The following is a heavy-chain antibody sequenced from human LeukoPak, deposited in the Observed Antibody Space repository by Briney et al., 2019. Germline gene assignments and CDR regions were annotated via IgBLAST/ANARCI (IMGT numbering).Heavy chain of an antibody. V-gene: IGHV3-23*01. CDR3: AKRGSGEDY. CDR1: GFTFSTYF. J-gene: IGHJ4*02. CDR2: ISPSDSST. Sequence: GGSLRLSCATSGFTFSTYFMHWVRQAPGKGLDWVSTISPSDSSTYYADSVKGRFTISRDNSKNTLYLQMNSLRAEDTAVYYCAKRGSGEDYWGQGTLVTVSS. D-gene: IGHD6-19*01.